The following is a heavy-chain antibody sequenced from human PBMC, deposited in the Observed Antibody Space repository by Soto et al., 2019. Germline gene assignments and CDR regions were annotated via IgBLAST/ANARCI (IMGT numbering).Heavy chain of an antibody. D-gene: IGHD2-15*01. J-gene: IGHJ4*02. CDR2: INPSGGST. CDR3: ARDRGCSGGICYRDLGY. Sequence: GASVKVSCKASGYIFTTYYIHWVRQAPGQGLEWMGMINPSGGSTRYAQKFQGRLTMTRDTSTSTVYMELSSLRSEDTAVYYCARDRGCSGGICYRDLGYWGQGTLVTVSS. V-gene: IGHV1-46*01. CDR1: GYIFTTYY.